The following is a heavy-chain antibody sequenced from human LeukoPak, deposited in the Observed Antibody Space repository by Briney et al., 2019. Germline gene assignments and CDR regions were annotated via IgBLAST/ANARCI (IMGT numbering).Heavy chain of an antibody. CDR1: GFSFSSYA. CDR2: LGYSGNT. CDR3: AKYYDGTDYYYPLDYFDH. V-gene: IGHV3-23*01. J-gene: IGHJ4*02. Sequence: GPSLSLSCAASGFSFSSYAMSWARQAPRKGMEWVSALGYSGNTYYGDSVKGRFTISRDNSKNTLFLQMNSLRAEDTAVYYCAKYYDGTDYYYPLDYFDHWGQGTLVTVSS. D-gene: IGHD3-22*01.